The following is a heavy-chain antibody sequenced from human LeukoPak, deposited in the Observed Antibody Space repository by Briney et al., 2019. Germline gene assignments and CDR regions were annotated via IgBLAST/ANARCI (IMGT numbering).Heavy chain of an antibody. V-gene: IGHV1-2*02. CDR3: ARSSGTTFGLSDY. Sequence: ASVKVSCKASGYTFTVYYMHWVRQAPGPGLEWMGWINPNSDGTDYAQKYQGMVTMTRDTSTSAAYMELISLRSDDTAVYYCARSSGTTFGLSDYWGQGTLVTVSS. J-gene: IGHJ4*02. CDR2: INPNSDGT. CDR1: GYTFTVYY. D-gene: IGHD3-16*01.